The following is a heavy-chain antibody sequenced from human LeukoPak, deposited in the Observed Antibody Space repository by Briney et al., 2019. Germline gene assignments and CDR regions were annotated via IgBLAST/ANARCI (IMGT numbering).Heavy chain of an antibody. D-gene: IGHD2-2*01. J-gene: IGHJ4*02. CDR2: ISVFNGDT. V-gene: IGHV1-18*01. CDR3: ARVRSIVVVPAAPLDY. Sequence: ASAKVSCTASGYSFSTYAISWVRQAPGQGLEWIGWISVFNGDTKYGQRFQGRVTMTTDASSNTAYMDLRSLRSDDTAVYYCARVRSIVVVPAAPLDYWGQGPRVIVSS. CDR1: GYSFSTYA.